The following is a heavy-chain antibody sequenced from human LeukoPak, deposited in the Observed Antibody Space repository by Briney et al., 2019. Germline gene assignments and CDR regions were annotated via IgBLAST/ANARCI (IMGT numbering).Heavy chain of an antibody. CDR2: INHSGST. J-gene: IGHJ3*02. Sequence: SETLSLTCAVYGGSFSGYYWSWIRQPPGKGLEWIGEINHSGSTNYNPSLKSRVTISVDTSKNQFSLKLSSVTAADTAVYYCGRETKGGYYYAAFDIWGQGTMVTVSS. D-gene: IGHD3-22*01. CDR1: GGSFSGYY. V-gene: IGHV4-34*01. CDR3: GRETKGGYYYAAFDI.